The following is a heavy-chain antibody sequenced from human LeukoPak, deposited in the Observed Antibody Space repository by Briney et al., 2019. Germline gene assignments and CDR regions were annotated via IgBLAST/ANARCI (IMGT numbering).Heavy chain of an antibody. V-gene: IGHV1-69*05. CDR2: IIPIFGST. J-gene: IGHJ6*03. CDR3: ARVGRSRGSLPNSYYYMDV. D-gene: IGHD1-26*01. Sequence: SVMVSCNASGDIFNSYSVSWVRQAPGQGLEWMGGIIPIFGSTNYAQKFQGRVTITTDQSTRTAYMELNSLSSDDTAVYYCARVGRSRGSLPNSYYYMDVWGKGTTVTVSS. CDR1: GDIFNSYS.